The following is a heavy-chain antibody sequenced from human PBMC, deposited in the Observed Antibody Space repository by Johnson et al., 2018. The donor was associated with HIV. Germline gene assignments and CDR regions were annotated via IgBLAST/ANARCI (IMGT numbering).Heavy chain of an antibody. CDR1: GFTFSTYA. D-gene: IGHD6-19*01. V-gene: IGHV3-23*04. CDR3: ARDREYGLAWGWALDI. Sequence: VQLVESGGGLVQPGGSLRLSCAASGFTFSTYAMSWVRQAPWKGLEWVSAINSRGGTTYYADSVKGRFTISRDNSKNTLYLQTKSLRVEDTAVYYCARDREYGLAWGWALDIWGQGTMVTMSS. CDR2: INSRGGTT. J-gene: IGHJ3*02.